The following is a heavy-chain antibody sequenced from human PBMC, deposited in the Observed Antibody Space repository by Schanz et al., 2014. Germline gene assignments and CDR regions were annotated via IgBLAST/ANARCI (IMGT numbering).Heavy chain of an antibody. V-gene: IGHV3-11*01. CDR2: ISDSGDTA. CDR1: GFSFSDYY. CDR3: AKDGPGGSGSYSADGGMDV. Sequence: QVHLLESGGGLVEPGGSLRLSCAASGFSFSDYYMSWIRQAPGKGLEWVSLISDSGDTAYYADSVKGRFTISRDNSKNTVYLQMNSLRAEDTAVYYCAKDGPGGSGSYSADGGMDVWGQGTTVTVSS. D-gene: IGHD3-10*01. J-gene: IGHJ6*02.